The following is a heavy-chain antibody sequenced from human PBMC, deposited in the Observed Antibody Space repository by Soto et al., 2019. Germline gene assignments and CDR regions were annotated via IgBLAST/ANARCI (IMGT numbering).Heavy chain of an antibody. V-gene: IGHV1-18*01. D-gene: IGHD3-9*01. CDR3: ARVPLRYFDWSPAAYYFDY. J-gene: IGHJ4*02. Sequence: ASVKVSCKASGYTFTSYGISWVRQAPGQGLEWMGWISAYNGNTNYAQKLQGRVTMTTDTSTSTAYMELRSLRSDDTAVYYCARVPLRYFDWSPAAYYFDYWGQGTLVTVSS. CDR1: GYTFTSYG. CDR2: ISAYNGNT.